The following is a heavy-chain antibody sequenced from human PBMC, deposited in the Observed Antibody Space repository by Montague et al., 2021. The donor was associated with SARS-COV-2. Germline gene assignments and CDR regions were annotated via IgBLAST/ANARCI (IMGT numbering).Heavy chain of an antibody. V-gene: IGHV4-31*03. CDR3: ARDFSRLWAFDI. D-gene: IGHD2-21*01. Sequence: TLSLTCTVSGGSISSGGYYWTWIRQHPGKGLEWIGYIYYTGSAYYNPSLKSRVTLSIDTSKNHFSLNLRSVTAADTAVYYCARDFSRLWAFDIWGQGTMLTVSS. CDR2: IYYTGSA. CDR1: GGSISSGGYY. J-gene: IGHJ3*02.